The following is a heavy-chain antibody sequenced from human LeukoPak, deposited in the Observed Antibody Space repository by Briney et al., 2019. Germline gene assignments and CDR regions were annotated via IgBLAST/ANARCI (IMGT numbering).Heavy chain of an antibody. CDR3: TGGTTVTTLDY. CDR2: IRSKAGSYAT. CDR1: GFTFSGSA. D-gene: IGHD4-17*01. Sequence: GGSLRLSCVASGFTFSGSAMHWVRKASGKGLEWVARIRSKAGSYATEYAASVKGRFTISRGDSKNTAYLQMNSLKTEDTAVYYCTGGTTVTTLDYWGQGTLVTVSS. J-gene: IGHJ4*02. V-gene: IGHV3-73*01.